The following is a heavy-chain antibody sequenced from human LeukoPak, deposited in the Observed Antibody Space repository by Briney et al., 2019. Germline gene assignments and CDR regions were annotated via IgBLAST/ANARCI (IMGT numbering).Heavy chain of an antibody. CDR1: GFTFNNYA. CDR2: INGGSGNS. Sequence: PGGSLRLSCAASGFTFNNYAMTWVRQAPGKGLEWVSVINGGSGNSYYADSVKGRFTVSRDNSKNTLYLQMNSLRDEDTDVYYCAKGQGYNYGDSIDYWGQGTLVTVSS. D-gene: IGHD5-18*01. CDR3: AKGQGYNYGDSIDY. V-gene: IGHV3-23*01. J-gene: IGHJ4*02.